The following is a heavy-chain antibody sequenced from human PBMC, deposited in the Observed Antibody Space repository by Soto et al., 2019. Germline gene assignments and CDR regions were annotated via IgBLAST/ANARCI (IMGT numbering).Heavy chain of an antibody. CDR1: GFTVSSNY. CDR3: AKDSSTVTTGYYGMDV. D-gene: IGHD4-17*01. V-gene: IGHV3-53*01. CDR2: IYSGGST. Sequence: GGSLRLSCAASGFTVSSNYMSWVRQAPGKGLEWVSVIYSGGSTYYADSVKGRFTISRDNSKNTLYLQMNSLRAEDTAVYYCAKDSSTVTTGYYGMDVWGQGTTVTVSS. J-gene: IGHJ6*02.